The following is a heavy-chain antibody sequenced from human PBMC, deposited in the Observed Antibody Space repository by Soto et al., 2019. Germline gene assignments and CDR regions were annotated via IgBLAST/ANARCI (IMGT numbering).Heavy chain of an antibody. D-gene: IGHD3-16*02. V-gene: IGHV1-69*02. CDR1: GDTFSTYT. CDR2: IIPVLGIT. CDR3: ARWGELSPHFDH. J-gene: IGHJ4*02. Sequence: QVQLVQSGAEVKKPGSSVKVSCKASGDTFSTYTISWVRQAPGQGLEWMGKIIPVLGITHYAQKFEGRVTMTADKSTDTAYMEVSSLRSEDTAVYYCARWGELSPHFDHWGQGTLDTVSS.